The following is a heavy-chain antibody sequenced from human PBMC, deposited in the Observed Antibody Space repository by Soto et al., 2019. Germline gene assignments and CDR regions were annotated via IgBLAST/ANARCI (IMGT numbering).Heavy chain of an antibody. Sequence: QVQLQQWGAGLLKPSETLSLTCAVYGGSFSGYYWSWIRQPPGKGLEWIGEINHSGSTNYNPSLKSRVPISVDTSKNHFSQKLSSVTAAETAVYYCARAAPRFCSGGSCYPGRDYWGQGPLVTVSS. CDR3: ARAAPRFCSGGSCYPGRDY. D-gene: IGHD2-15*01. V-gene: IGHV4-34*01. J-gene: IGHJ4*02. CDR2: INHSGST. CDR1: GGSFSGYY.